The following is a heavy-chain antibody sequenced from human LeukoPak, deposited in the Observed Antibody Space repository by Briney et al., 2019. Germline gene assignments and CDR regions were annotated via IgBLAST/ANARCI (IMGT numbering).Heavy chain of an antibody. CDR1: GFTFSSYS. Sequence: GGSLRLSCAASGFTFSSYSMNWVRQAPGKGLEWVSSISSSSSYIYYADSVEGRFTISRDNAKNSLYLQMNSLRAEDTAVYYCARDLNWKFDYWGQGTLVTVSS. CDR3: ARDLNWKFDY. CDR2: ISSSSSYI. V-gene: IGHV3-21*01. J-gene: IGHJ4*02. D-gene: IGHD1-1*01.